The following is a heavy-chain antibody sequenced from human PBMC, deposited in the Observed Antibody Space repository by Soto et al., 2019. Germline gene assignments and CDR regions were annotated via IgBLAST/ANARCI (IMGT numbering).Heavy chain of an antibody. CDR3: AKERSSGWSFDY. CDR1: GFTFSTYA. Sequence: EVQLLESGGGLVQPGGSLRLSCAASGFTFSTYAMNWVRQAPGKGLEWVSGISGSGDSTYYADSVKGRFTVSRDNSKNTLYLQMNSLRGEDTAVFYCAKERSSGWSFDYWGQGTLVTLSP. D-gene: IGHD6-19*01. V-gene: IGHV3-23*01. J-gene: IGHJ4*02. CDR2: ISGSGDST.